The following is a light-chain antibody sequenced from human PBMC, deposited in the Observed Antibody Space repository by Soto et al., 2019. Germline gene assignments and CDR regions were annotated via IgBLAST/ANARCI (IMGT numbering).Light chain of an antibody. Sequence: QSALTQPASMSGSPGQSITISCTGTSSDVGGYNYVSWYQQHPGKAHKLMIYEVSNRPSGVSNRFSGSKSGNTASLTISGLQAEDEADYYCSSYTSSSTYVFGTGTKVTVL. J-gene: IGLJ1*01. CDR2: EVS. V-gene: IGLV2-14*01. CDR3: SSYTSSSTYV. CDR1: SSDVGGYNY.